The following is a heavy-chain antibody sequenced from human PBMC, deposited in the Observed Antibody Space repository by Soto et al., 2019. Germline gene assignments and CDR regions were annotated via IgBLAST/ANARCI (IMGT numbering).Heavy chain of an antibody. J-gene: IGHJ4*02. CDR2: IIPIFGTA. Sequence: SVKVSCKASGGTFSGYAISWVRQAPGQGLEWMGGIIPIFGTANYAQKFQGRVTITADESTSTAYMELSSLRSEDTAVYYCARDYYDSSGYSYWGQGTLVTVSS. V-gene: IGHV1-69*13. CDR3: ARDYYDSSGYSY. D-gene: IGHD3-22*01. CDR1: GGTFSGYA.